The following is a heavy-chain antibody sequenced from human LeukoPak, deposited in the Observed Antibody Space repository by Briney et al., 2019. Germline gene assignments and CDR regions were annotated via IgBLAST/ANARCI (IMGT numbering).Heavy chain of an antibody. Sequence: SETLSLTCAVSGGSISSSNWWSWVRQPPGKGLEWIGEIYHSGSTNYNPSLKSRVTISVDTSKNQFSLKLTSVTAADTAVYYCARLVLWFGELSWFDPWGQGTLVTVSS. CDR1: GGSISSSNW. D-gene: IGHD3-10*01. CDR2: IYHSGST. J-gene: IGHJ5*02. V-gene: IGHV4-4*02. CDR3: ARLVLWFGELSWFDP.